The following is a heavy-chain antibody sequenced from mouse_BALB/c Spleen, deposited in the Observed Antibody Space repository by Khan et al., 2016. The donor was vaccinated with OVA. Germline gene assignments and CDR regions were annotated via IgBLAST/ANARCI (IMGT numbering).Heavy chain of an antibody. CDR3: ARYAYIGNDFDS. V-gene: IGHV1S81*02. CDR2: VYPGDGRA. D-gene: IGHD2-10*01. J-gene: IGHJ2*01. Sequence: QVQLQQPGAELVKPGASVKLSCKASGYTFTSYWVHWVKQRPGQGLEWIGEVYPGDGRADYNEKFKTKATLTVDKSSNTAFMQFSSLTSEDSAVYSCARYAYIGNDFDSWGQGTTLTVSS. CDR1: GYTFTSYW.